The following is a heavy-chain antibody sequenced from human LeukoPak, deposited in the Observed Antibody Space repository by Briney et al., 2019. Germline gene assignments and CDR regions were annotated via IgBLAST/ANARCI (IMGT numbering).Heavy chain of an antibody. J-gene: IGHJ3*02. V-gene: IGHV3-30*18. CDR3: AKPEMGTIEGDAFDI. Sequence: GGSLRLSCAASGLIFSSYAMHWVRQAPGKGLEWVAVVSYDGSNKYYADSVKGRFTISRDNSKNTLYLQMNSLRAEDTAVYYCAKPEMGTIEGDAFDIWGQGTMVTVSS. CDR1: GLIFSSYA. D-gene: IGHD5-24*01. CDR2: VSYDGSNK.